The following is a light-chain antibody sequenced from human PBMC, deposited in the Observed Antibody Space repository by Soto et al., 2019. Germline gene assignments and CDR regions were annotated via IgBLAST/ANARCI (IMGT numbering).Light chain of an antibody. V-gene: IGLV2-23*02. CDR1: SSDIGSYNL. Sequence: QSALTQPASVSGSPGQSITISCNGTSSDIGSYNLLSWYQQHPGKAPKLMIYEVTKRPSGVSNRFSGSKSGNTASLTISGLQAEDEADSYCCSFGGSGTIFGGGTKLTVL. CDR2: EVT. CDR3: CSFGGSGTI. J-gene: IGLJ2*01.